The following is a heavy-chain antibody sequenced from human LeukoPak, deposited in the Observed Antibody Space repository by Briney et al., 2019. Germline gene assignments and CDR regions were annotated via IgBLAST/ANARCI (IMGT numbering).Heavy chain of an antibody. D-gene: IGHD3-3*01. Sequence: GGSLRLSCAASGFSVRNYAMNWVRQAPGQGLEWVSTITASDGGAYYADFVKGRFTISRDYSKNTLYLQLNSLRSEDAAIYYCARDWDASVFGGAFGPNYWGQGTLVSVSS. CDR2: ITASDGGA. CDR3: ARDWDASVFGGAFGPNY. V-gene: IGHV3-23*01. J-gene: IGHJ4*02. CDR1: GFSVRNYA.